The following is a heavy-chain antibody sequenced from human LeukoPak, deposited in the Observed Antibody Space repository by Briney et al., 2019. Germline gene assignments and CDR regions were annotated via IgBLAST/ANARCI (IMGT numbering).Heavy chain of an antibody. CDR1: GGSFSGYY. CDR2: IFHSGST. V-gene: IGHV4-34*01. J-gene: IGHJ6*02. Sequence: PSETLSLTCAVYGGSFSGYYWSWIRQPPGKGLEWIGYIFHSGSTYYNPSLKSRVTISVDRSKNQFSLKLSSVTAADTAVYYCARGSRSGDPPYYYYGMDVWGQGTTVTVSS. D-gene: IGHD4-17*01. CDR3: ARGSRSGDPPYYYYGMDV.